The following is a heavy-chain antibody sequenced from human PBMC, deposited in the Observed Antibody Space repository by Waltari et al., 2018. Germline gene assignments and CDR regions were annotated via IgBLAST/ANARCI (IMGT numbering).Heavy chain of an antibody. CDR3: VRDRGGALVVYAYFDY. J-gene: IGHJ4*02. CDR1: GYSISSGYY. CDR2: SYHSGST. Sequence: QVQLQESGPGLVKPSETLSLTCTVSGYSISSGYYWGWIRQPPGTGLEWIGISYHSGSTYYTPSLKSRVTISGETSKNQFSLKLSSVTAADTAVYYCVRDRGGALVVYAYFDYWGQGTLVTVSS. V-gene: IGHV4-38-2*02. D-gene: IGHD2-8*02.